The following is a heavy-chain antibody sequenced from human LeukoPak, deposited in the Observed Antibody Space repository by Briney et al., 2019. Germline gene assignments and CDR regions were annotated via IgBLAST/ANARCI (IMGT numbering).Heavy chain of an antibody. V-gene: IGHV3-11*06. J-gene: IGHJ2*01. CDR3: ARGSSNWYFDL. Sequence: GGSLRLSCAVSGFSFSDYYMSWIRQTPGKGLEWVSYISSFNTYTNYADPVKGRFTISRDNAKNSLHLQMNSLRDEDTAVYYCARGSSNWYFDLWGRGTLVTVSS. D-gene: IGHD2-15*01. CDR1: GFSFSDYY. CDR2: ISSFNTYT.